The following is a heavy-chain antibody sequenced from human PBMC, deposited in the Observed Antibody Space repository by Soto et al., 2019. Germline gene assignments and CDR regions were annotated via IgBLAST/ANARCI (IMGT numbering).Heavy chain of an antibody. CDR3: ARLGYTSGYFDI. J-gene: IGHJ3*02. V-gene: IGHV5-51*01. Sequence: RGESLKISWKTSGYSFTTYWIAWVRQMPGKGLEWMGIIYPGDSERRYSPSFQGQVTISADKSISTAYLQWSGLEASDTAMYYCARLGYTSGYFDIWGQGTMVTVS. D-gene: IGHD6-19*01. CDR2: IYPGDSER. CDR1: GYSFTTYW.